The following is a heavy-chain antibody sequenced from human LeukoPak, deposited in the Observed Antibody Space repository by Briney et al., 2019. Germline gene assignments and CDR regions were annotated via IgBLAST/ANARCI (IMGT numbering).Heavy chain of an antibody. CDR3: ARDLPLIVVVPAATKRNWFDP. V-gene: IGHV1-18*04. CDR2: ISAYNGNT. J-gene: IGHJ5*02. Sequence: ASMKVSCKASGYTFTSYGISWVRQAPGQGLEWMGWISAYNGNTNYAQKLQGRVTMTTDTSTSTAYMELRSLRSDDTAVYYCARDLPLIVVVPAATKRNWFDPWGQGTLVTVSS. D-gene: IGHD2-2*01. CDR1: GYTFTSYG.